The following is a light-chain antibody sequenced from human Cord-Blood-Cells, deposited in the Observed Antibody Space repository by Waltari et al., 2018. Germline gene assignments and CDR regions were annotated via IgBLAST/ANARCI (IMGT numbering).Light chain of an antibody. CDR3: QHYNSYSWT. CDR1: QSISSW. V-gene: IGKV1-5*03. Sequence: DIQMTQSPSTLSASVGDRVTITCRASQSISSWLAWYQQKHGKAPKLLIYKASSLESAVPSRFSGRGSGTEFTLTISSLQPDDFATYYGQHYNSYSWTFGQGTKVELK. J-gene: IGKJ1*01. CDR2: KAS.